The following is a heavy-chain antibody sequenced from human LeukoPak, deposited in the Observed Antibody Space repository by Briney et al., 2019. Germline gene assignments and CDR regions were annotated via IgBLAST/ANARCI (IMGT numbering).Heavy chain of an antibody. Sequence: ASVKVSCKASGGTFSSYAISWVRQAPGQGLEWMGGIIPNSGGTKYAQKFQGRVTMTRDTSISTAYMELNRLTSDDTAVYYCAKCGDFIAASYNWFDPWGPGTLITVSS. CDR3: AKCGDFIAASYNWFDP. J-gene: IGHJ5*02. V-gene: IGHV1-2*02. CDR2: IIPNSGGT. CDR1: GGTFSSYA. D-gene: IGHD6-13*01.